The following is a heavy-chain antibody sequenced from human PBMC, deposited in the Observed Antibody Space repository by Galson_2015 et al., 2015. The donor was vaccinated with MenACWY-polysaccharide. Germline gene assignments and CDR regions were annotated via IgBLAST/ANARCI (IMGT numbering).Heavy chain of an antibody. Sequence: SETLSLTCTVSGDSISGTYWSWIRQPPGKGLEWIAYIHSTGSTNYNPSLKSRVTISVDTSKNQFYLNLNSLTAADTAVYYCAKFSAYSGSYAHYLDYWGQGTLVTVSS. D-gene: IGHD3-16*01. CDR3: AKFSAYSGSYAHYLDY. CDR2: IHSTGST. J-gene: IGHJ4*02. CDR1: GDSISGTY. V-gene: IGHV4-59*01.